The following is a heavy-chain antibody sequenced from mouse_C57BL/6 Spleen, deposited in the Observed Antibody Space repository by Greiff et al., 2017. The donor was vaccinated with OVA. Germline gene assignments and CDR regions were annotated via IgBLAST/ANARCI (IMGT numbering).Heavy chain of an antibody. CDR1: GYAFSSSW. CDR3: ARFYYGNYYAMDY. D-gene: IGHD2-1*01. CDR2: IYPGDGDT. V-gene: IGHV1-82*01. Sequence: QVQLQQPGPELVKPGASVKISCKASGYAFSSSWMNWVKQRPGKGLEWIGRIYPGDGDTNYNGKFKGKATLTADKSSSTAYMQLSSLTSEDSAVYFCARFYYGNYYAMDYWGQGTSVTVSS. J-gene: IGHJ4*01.